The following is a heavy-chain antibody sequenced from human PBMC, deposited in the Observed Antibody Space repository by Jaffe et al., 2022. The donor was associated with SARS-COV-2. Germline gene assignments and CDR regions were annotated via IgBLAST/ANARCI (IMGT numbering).Heavy chain of an antibody. V-gene: IGHV3-23*01. D-gene: IGHD3-3*01. J-gene: IGHJ4*02. CDR1: GFTFSSYA. CDR3: AKSIGYDFWSGYYPDY. CDR2: ISGSGGST. Sequence: EVQLLESGGGLVQPGGSLRLSCAASGFTFSSYAMSWVRQAPGKGLEWVSAISGSGGSTYYADSVKGRFTISRDNSKNTLYLQMNSLRAEDTAVYYCAKSIGYDFWSGYYPDYWGQGTLVTVSS.